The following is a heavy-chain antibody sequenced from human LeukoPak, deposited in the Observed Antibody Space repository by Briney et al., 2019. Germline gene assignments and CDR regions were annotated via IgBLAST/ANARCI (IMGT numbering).Heavy chain of an antibody. D-gene: IGHD5-12*01. V-gene: IGHV1-2*06. CDR2: INPNSGGT. J-gene: IGHJ4*02. Sequence: GASVKVSCKASGYTFTGYYMHWVRQAPGQGLEWMGRINPNSGGTNYVQKFQGRVTMTRDTSISTAYMELSRLRSDDTAVYYCARERKEVDIVATISYFDYWGQGALVTVSS. CDR1: GYTFTGYY. CDR3: ARERKEVDIVATISYFDY.